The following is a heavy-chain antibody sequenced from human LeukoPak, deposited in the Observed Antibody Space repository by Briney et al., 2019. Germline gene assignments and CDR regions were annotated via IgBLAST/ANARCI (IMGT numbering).Heavy chain of an antibody. V-gene: IGHV3-48*03. CDR3: ARDRAMAYYYYYMDV. Sequence: PGGSLRLSCAASGFTFSSYEMNWVRQAPGKGLEWVSYISSSGSTLYYADSVKGRFTISRDNAKNSLYLQMNSLRAEDTAVYYCARDRAMAYYYYYMDVWGKGTTVTVSS. J-gene: IGHJ6*03. CDR2: ISSSGSTL. CDR1: GFTFSSYE. D-gene: IGHD5-18*01.